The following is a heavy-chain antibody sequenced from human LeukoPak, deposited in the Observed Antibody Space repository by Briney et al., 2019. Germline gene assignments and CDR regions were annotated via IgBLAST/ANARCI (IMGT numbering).Heavy chain of an antibody. CDR3: ARDSGTTGEVKFDP. D-gene: IGHD3-10*01. J-gene: IGHJ5*02. V-gene: IGHV4-59*12. Sequence: SETLSLTCTVSGGSISSYYWSWIRQPPGKGLEWIGYIYYSGSTNYNPSLKSRVTISVDTSKNQFSLKLSSVTAADTAVYYCARDSGTTGEVKFDPWGQGTLVTVSA. CDR1: GGSISSYY. CDR2: IYYSGST.